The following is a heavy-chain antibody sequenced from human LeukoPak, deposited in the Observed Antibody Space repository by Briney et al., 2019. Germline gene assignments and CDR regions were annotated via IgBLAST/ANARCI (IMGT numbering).Heavy chain of an antibody. D-gene: IGHD3-3*01. CDR1: GFTFSSYG. Sequence: GGSLRLSCAASGFTFSSYGVHWVRQAPGKGLEWVAVISYDGSNKYYADSVKGRFTISRDNSKNTLYLQMASLGADDTAVYYCAKETYYDFWSALDYWGQGTLVTVSS. V-gene: IGHV3-30*18. CDR3: AKETYYDFWSALDY. J-gene: IGHJ4*02. CDR2: ISYDGSNK.